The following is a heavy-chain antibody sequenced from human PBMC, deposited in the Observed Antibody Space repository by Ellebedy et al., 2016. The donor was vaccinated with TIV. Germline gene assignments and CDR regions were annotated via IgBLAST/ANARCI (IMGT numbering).Heavy chain of an antibody. V-gene: IGHV4-59*08. J-gene: IGHJ4*02. CDR1: GGSISSYD. CDR3: ARQFRAGTTVDY. Sequence: MPGGSLRLSCTVSGGSISSYDWSWIRQPPGKGLEWIGYIYHSGGTNYNPSLKSRVTISVDTSKNQFSLKLSSVTAADTAVYYCARQFRAGTTVDYWGQGTLVTVSS. CDR2: IYHSGGT. D-gene: IGHD1-7*01.